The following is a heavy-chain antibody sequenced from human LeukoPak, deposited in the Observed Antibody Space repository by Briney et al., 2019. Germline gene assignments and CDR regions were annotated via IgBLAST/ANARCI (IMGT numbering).Heavy chain of an antibody. J-gene: IGHJ4*02. Sequence: GGSLRLSCAASGFTFSSYSMNWVRQAPGKGLEWVSSISSSSSYIYYADSVKDQFTISRDNAKNSLYLQVNSLRAEDTAVYYCARGTVTTPLGYWGQGTLVTVSS. D-gene: IGHD4-17*01. V-gene: IGHV3-21*01. CDR2: ISSSSSYI. CDR3: ARGTVTTPLGY. CDR1: GFTFSSYS.